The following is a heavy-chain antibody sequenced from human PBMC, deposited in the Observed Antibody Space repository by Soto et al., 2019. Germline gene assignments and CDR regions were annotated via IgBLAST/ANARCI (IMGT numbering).Heavy chain of an antibody. D-gene: IGHD2-15*01. CDR2: IDPSDSYI. CDR3: ARSGYCGAGSCYHLDY. CDR1: GYSFSSSW. J-gene: IGHJ4*02. V-gene: IGHV5-10-1*01. Sequence: GESLKISCEAPGYSFSSSWISWVRQMPGKGLEWMGRIDPSDSYINYSPSFQGHITISADKSITAAYLQWSSLKASDTAIYYCARSGYCGAGSCYHLDYWGQGSLVTVSS.